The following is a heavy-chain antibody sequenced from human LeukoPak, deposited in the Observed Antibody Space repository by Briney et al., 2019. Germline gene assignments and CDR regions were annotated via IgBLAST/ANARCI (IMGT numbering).Heavy chain of an antibody. CDR1: GSTFSDAW. V-gene: IGHV3-15*01. CDR2: IKSKTHGGTT. CDR3: TTERPYFDN. Sequence: GGSLRLSCAASGSTFSDAWVSWVRQAPGKGLEWVGRIKSKTHGGTTQYAAPVKGRFTISRDDSKTTVYLQMNSLKSEDAAMYYCTTERPYFDNWGQGTLVTVSS. J-gene: IGHJ4*02.